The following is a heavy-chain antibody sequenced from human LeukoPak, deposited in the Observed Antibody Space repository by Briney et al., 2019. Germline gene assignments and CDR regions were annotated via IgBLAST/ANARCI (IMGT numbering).Heavy chain of an antibody. CDR1: GYTFTSYD. CDR2: MNPNSGNT. V-gene: IGHV1-8*01. Sequence: GASVKVSCKASGYTFTSYDINWVRQATGQGHEWMGWMNPNSGNTGYAQKFQGRVTMTRNTSISTAYMELSSLRSEDTAVYYCARVLPDYYGSGSPNWFDPWGQGTLVTVSS. J-gene: IGHJ5*02. D-gene: IGHD3-10*01. CDR3: ARVLPDYYGSGSPNWFDP.